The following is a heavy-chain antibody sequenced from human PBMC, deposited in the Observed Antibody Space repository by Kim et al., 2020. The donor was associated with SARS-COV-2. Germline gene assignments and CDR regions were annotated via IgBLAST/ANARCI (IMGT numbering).Heavy chain of an antibody. CDR3: AKVGNILTGYYDPSPFQY. CDR1: GFTFSNYV. CDR2: ISYDGSNK. D-gene: IGHD3-9*01. J-gene: IGHJ4*02. Sequence: GGSLRLSCAASGFTFSNYVMHWVRQAPGNGLEWVAVISYDGSNKYFADSVKGRFTISRDNSRNTLFLQMNSLRAEDTAVYYCAKVGNILTGYYDPSPFQYWGQGTLVTVSS. V-gene: IGHV3-30*18.